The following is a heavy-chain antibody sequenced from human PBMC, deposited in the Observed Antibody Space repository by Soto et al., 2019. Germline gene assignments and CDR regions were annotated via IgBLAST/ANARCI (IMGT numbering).Heavy chain of an antibody. CDR1: GYTFTNYA. Sequence: QVQLGQSGAEVKKPGASERVSCKASGYTFTNYAVHWVRQAPGQRLEWMGWINTGNGNTKSSQNFQGRVTITRDTSASTAYMELSSLRSEDTAVFYCAGSMAVPGPGDYYYLMDVCRQGTTVTASS. CDR3: AGSMAVPGPGDYYYLMDV. D-gene: IGHD6-19*01. CDR2: INTGNGNT. J-gene: IGHJ6*02. V-gene: IGHV1-3*04.